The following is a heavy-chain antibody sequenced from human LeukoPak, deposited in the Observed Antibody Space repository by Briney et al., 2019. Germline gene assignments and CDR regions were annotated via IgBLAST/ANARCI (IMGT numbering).Heavy chain of an antibody. J-gene: IGHJ4*02. V-gene: IGHV3-23*01. CDR1: RFTFSSSA. CDR3: TKGGSYAPLDY. D-gene: IGHD1-26*01. CDR2: INNSGDDT. Sequence: PGGSLRLSCAASRFTFSSSAMTWVRQAPGQGLEWVSAINNSGDDTIYTDSVKGRFTISRDNSKNTLYLQMNSLRAEDTAVYYCTKGGSYAPLDYWGQGTLVTVSS.